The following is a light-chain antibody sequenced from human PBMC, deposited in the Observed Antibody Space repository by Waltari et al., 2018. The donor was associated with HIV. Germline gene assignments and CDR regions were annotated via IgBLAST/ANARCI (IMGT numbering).Light chain of an antibody. Sequence: DIQMTKYPSYVSAYVGDRGIITCRASQDIRSLLAWYKQKPGKAPKILIYTASSLQSGVPSRFSGRGSGTEFTFTISSLQPDDFATYYCQQANSFPRTFGQGPTVAL. V-gene: IGKV1-12*01. CDR1: QDIRSL. CDR3: QQANSFPRT. CDR2: TAS. J-gene: IGKJ1*01.